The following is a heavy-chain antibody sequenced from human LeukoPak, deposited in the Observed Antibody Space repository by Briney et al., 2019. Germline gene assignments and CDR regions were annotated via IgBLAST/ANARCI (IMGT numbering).Heavy chain of an antibody. D-gene: IGHD3-22*01. Sequence: GGSLRLSCAASGFTFSGYWMSWVRQAPGKGLEGVANIKQDGSEKYYVDSVKGRFTISRDNAKNSLYLQMNSLRVEDTAVYYCARDRGTYYYDTSSHYDAFDIWGQGTMVTVSS. CDR1: GFTFSGYW. V-gene: IGHV3-7*01. CDR3: ARDRGTYYYDTSSHYDAFDI. CDR2: IKQDGSEK. J-gene: IGHJ3*02.